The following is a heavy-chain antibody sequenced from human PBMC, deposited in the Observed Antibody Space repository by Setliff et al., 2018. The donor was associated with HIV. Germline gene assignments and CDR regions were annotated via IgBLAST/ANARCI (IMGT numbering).Heavy chain of an antibody. J-gene: IGHJ5*02. D-gene: IGHD3-10*01. CDR2: IHYTGTT. Sequence: PSETLSLTCTVSGGSISSSSYYWSWFRQYPGKGLEWIGYIHYTGTTNQNPSLRSLITISLDTSKNQFSLKLTSVTAADTAVYYCARAPYVSGSFGWFDPWGQGTLVTVSS. CDR1: GGSISSSSYY. CDR3: ARAPYVSGSFGWFDP. V-gene: IGHV4-31*01.